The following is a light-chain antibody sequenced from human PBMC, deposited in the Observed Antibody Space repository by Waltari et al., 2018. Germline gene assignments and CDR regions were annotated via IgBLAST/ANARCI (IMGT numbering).Light chain of an antibody. CDR2: DAS. J-gene: IGKJ2*01. Sequence: ENVLTQSPGTLSLSPGESATLSCRASQSVSSNYLAWYQQKPGQAPRLLIHDASSRATGIPDRFSGSGSGTDFTLTISRLEPEDFAVYYCQQYGSSWYTFGQGTKLQIK. V-gene: IGKV3-20*01. CDR3: QQYGSSWYT. CDR1: QSVSSNY.